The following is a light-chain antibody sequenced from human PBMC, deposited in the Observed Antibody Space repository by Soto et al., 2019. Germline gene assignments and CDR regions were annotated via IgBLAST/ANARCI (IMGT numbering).Light chain of an antibody. J-gene: IGKJ1*01. CDR1: QSVASSY. CDR3: HHFDSLQET. CDR2: SAS. Sequence: EVVLTQSPGTLSLSPGERVTLSCRASQSVASSYLAWYQQKPGRAPRLLFYSASSRATGIPDRFSGSGSGKDFTLTISRLEPEDFAVYYCHHFDSLQETFGQGTNVE. V-gene: IGKV3-20*01.